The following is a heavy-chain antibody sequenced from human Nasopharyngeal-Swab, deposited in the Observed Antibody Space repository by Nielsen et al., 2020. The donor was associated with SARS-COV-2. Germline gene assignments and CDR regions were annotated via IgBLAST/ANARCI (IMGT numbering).Heavy chain of an antibody. CDR1: GGTFSSYA. CDR3: ASLGSMVQDAFDI. Sequence: SVKASCKASGGTFSSYAISWVRQAPGQGLEWMGGIIPIFGTANYAQKFQGRVTITADESTSTAYMELSSLRSEDTAVYYCASLGSMVQDAFDIWGQGTMVTVSS. J-gene: IGHJ3*02. V-gene: IGHV1-69*13. D-gene: IGHD4/OR15-4a*01. CDR2: IIPIFGTA.